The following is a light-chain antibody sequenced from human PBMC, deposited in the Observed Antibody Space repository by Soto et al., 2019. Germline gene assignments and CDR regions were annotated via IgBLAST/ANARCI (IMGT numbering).Light chain of an antibody. CDR2: DAS. Sequence: IVFTPSPGPPAFSSGGGAPLSLRCSESVKSGYLAWYQQKPGQAPRLLIYDASSRATGIPDRFSGSGSGADFTLTISRLVPEDFAFYYCQQYGSSPITFGQGTRLEIK. CDR1: ESVKSGY. V-gene: IGKV3-20*01. J-gene: IGKJ5*01. CDR3: QQYGSSPIT.